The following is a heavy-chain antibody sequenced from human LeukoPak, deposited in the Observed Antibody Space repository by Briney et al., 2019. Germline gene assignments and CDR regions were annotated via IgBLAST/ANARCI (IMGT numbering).Heavy chain of an antibody. Sequence: SETLSLTCTVSGGSISSYYWSWIRQPPGKGLEWIGYIYYSGSTNYNPSLKSRVTISVDTSKNQFSLKLSSVTAADTAVYYCARVWPSLFRRGYYMDVWGKGTTVTISS. V-gene: IGHV4-59*01. CDR3: ARVWPSLFRRGYYMDV. CDR1: GGSISSYY. J-gene: IGHJ6*03. CDR2: IYYSGST. D-gene: IGHD3-10*01.